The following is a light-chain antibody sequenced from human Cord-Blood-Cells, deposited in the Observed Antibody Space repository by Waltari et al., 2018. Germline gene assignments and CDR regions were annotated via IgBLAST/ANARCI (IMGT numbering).Light chain of an antibody. CDR1: RSNIGSNT. CDR3: AAWDDSLNVV. Sequence: QSVLTQPPSASGTPGQRVTISCSGSRSNIGSNTGNWYQQLPGTAPKLLIYSNTQRPSGVPDRFSGSKSGTSASLAISGLQSEDEADYYCAAWDDSLNVVFGGGTKLTVL. J-gene: IGLJ2*01. CDR2: SNT. V-gene: IGLV1-44*01.